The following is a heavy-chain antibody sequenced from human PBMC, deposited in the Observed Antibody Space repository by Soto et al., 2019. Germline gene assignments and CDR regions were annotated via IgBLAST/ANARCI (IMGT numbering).Heavy chain of an antibody. D-gene: IGHD5-18*01. J-gene: IGHJ4*02. CDR1: GGTFGSQG. CDR3: ARGAMANFDY. Sequence: SVKVSCKASGGTFGSQGIAWVRQAPGQGLEWMGGFIAMLGTPTYAKKVQGRATISADESLTSSYLELRSLRSEDTGVYFCARGAMANFDYWGQGTVVTVS. V-gene: IGHV1-69*13. CDR2: FIAMLGTP.